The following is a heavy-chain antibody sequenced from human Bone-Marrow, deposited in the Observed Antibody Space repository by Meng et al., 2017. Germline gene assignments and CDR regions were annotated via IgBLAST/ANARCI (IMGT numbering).Heavy chain of an antibody. D-gene: IGHD2-2*01. CDR2: IYHTGST. J-gene: IGHJ5*02. Sequence: QVQLQEAGPGLGKPSGTRSRSRTVSGGSISGSSWWTWVRQPPGKGLEWIGEIYHTGSTNYNPSLKSRVTISVDKSKNQFSLKLSSVTAADTAVYYCARGYCSTTNCNWFDPWGQGTLVTVSS. CDR3: ARGYCSTTNCNWFDP. CDR1: GGSISGSSW. V-gene: IGHV4-4*02.